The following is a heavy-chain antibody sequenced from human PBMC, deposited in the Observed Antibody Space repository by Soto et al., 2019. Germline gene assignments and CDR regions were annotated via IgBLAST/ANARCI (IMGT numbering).Heavy chain of an antibody. J-gene: IGHJ6*02. V-gene: IGHV3-13*05. CDR2: ISAAGDP. CDR1: GFTFRNYD. Sequence: EVQLVESGGGLVQPGGSLRLSCVASGFTFRNYDMHWVRQGTGKGLEWVSGISAAGDPDYADSVEGRFTISRENAQNSFFLQMNSLRVGATAVYYCARTDRDFYGLDVWGQGTTVIVSS. CDR3: ARTDRDFYGLDV.